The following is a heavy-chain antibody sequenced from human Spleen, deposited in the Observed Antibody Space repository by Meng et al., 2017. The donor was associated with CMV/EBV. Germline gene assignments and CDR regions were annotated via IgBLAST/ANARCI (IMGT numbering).Heavy chain of an antibody. Sequence: GGSLRLSCAASGFTFDDYAMHWVRQASGKGLEWVGRIRSKANSYATAYAASVKGRFTISRDDSKNTAYLQMNSLKTEDTAVYYCTGIRWGTGFDPWGQGTLVTVSS. CDR1: GFTFDDYA. CDR3: TGIRWGTGFDP. V-gene: IGHV3-73*01. J-gene: IGHJ5*02. CDR2: IRSKANSYAT. D-gene: IGHD4-23*01.